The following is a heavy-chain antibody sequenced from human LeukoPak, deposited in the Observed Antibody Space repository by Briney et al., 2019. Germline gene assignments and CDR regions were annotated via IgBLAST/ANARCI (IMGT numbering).Heavy chain of an antibody. Sequence: GGSLRLSCAASGFMFSSYARSWVRQAPGKGLEWVSGISYSGGGTYYADSVKGPFTISRDNSKHTLSLQLNSLRAEDTAVYYCAKGGSSGWSGSRFDYWGQGTLVTVSS. J-gene: IGHJ4*02. V-gene: IGHV3-23*01. CDR1: GFMFSSYA. D-gene: IGHD6-19*01. CDR3: AKGGSSGWSGSRFDY. CDR2: ISYSGGGT.